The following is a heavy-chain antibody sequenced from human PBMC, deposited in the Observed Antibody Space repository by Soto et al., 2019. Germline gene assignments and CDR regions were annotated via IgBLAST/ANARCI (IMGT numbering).Heavy chain of an antibody. CDR3: ARVEMSTMYFDF. Sequence: KTSETLSLTCAVSGYSISSGYYWGWIRQPPGKGLEWIASMYHSGITYYNPSLKSRVTISVDTSKNRFSLNLSSVTAADTAVYFCARVEMSTMYFDFWGQGTLVTVSS. CDR2: MYHSGIT. V-gene: IGHV4-38-2*01. CDR1: GYSISSGYY. J-gene: IGHJ4*02. D-gene: IGHD5-12*01.